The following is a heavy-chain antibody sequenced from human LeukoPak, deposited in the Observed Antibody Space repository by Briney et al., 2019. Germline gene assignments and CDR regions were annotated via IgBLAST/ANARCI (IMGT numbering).Heavy chain of an antibody. V-gene: IGHV3-69-1*01. CDR2: ISSSSTI. J-gene: IGHJ4*02. CDR3: AREDSSSPDY. CDR1: GFTFSDYY. D-gene: IGHD6-13*01. Sequence: GGSLRLSCAASGFTFSDYYMSWIRQAPGKGLEWVSYISSSSTIYYADSVKGRFTISRDNAKNSLYLQMNSLRAEDTAVYYCAREDSSSPDYWAREPWSPSPQ.